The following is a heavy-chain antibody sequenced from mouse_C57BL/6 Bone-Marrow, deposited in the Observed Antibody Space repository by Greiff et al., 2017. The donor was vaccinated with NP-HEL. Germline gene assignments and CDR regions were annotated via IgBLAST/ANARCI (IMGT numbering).Heavy chain of an antibody. D-gene: IGHD1-1*01. CDR3: ARIDYYGSSYYYAMDY. CDR2: IWSGGST. V-gene: IGHV2-2*01. J-gene: IGHJ4*01. Sequence: QVHVKQSGPGLVQPSQSLSITCTVSGFSLTSYGVHWVRQSPGKGLEWLGVIWSGGSTDYNAAFISRLSISKDNSKSQVFFKMNSLQADDTAIYYCARIDYYGSSYYYAMDYWGQGTSVTVSS. CDR1: GFSLTSYG.